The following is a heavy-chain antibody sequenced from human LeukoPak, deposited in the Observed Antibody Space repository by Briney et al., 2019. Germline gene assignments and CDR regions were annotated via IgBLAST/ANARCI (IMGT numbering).Heavy chain of an antibody. D-gene: IGHD3-10*01. V-gene: IGHV3-48*01. CDR2: ISSSSSTI. CDR3: ARSGGSDFQY. Sequence: PGGSLRLSCAASGFTFSSYSMNWVRQAPGKGLEWVSYISSSSSTIYYADSVKGRFTISRDNAKNSLYLQMNSLRAEDTAVYYCARSGGSDFQYWGQGTLVTVSS. CDR1: GFTFSSYS. J-gene: IGHJ4*02.